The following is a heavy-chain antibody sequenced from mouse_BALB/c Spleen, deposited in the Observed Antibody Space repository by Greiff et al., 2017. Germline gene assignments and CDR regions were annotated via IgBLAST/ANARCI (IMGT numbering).Heavy chain of an antibody. CDR3: ARSYDYDEAWFAY. D-gene: IGHD2-4*01. CDR2: IWGDGST. V-gene: IGHV2-6-7*01. J-gene: IGHJ3*01. Sequence: VKLMESGPGLVAPSQSLSITCTVSGFSLTGYGVNWVRQPPGKGLEWLGMIWGDGSTDYNSALKSRLSISKDNSKSQVFLKMNSLQTDDTARYYCARSYDYDEAWFAYWGQGTLVTVSA. CDR1: GFSLTGYG.